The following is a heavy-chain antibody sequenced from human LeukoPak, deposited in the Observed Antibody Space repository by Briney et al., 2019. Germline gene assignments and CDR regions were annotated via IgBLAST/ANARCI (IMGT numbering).Heavy chain of an antibody. CDR1: GDSVSSNNGA. D-gene: IGHD3-9*01. V-gene: IGHV6-1*01. CDR2: TYYRSKWYN. CDR3: ARDVGTTGWHTFDY. Sequence: SQTLSLTCAISGDSVSSNNGAWNWVRQSPSRGLEWLGRTYYRSKWYNDYAESLISRITISPVTSKNQFSLQLYSVTPEDTAVYYCARDVGTTGWHTFDYWGQGTLVTVSS. J-gene: IGHJ4*02.